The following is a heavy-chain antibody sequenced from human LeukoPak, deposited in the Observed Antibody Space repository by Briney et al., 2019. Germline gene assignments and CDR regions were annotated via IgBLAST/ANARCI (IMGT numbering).Heavy chain of an antibody. Sequence: ASVEVSCKASGYTFTHYYIHCVRQAPGQRLEWMGWIGPKNGDTHYAQKFQGRLTMTRDTSITTALIDLSRLTSDDTAVYCCVRDHASRYDYWGQGTLVTVSS. CDR3: VRDHASRYDY. CDR1: GYTFTHYY. V-gene: IGHV1-2*02. J-gene: IGHJ4*02. D-gene: IGHD3-16*01. CDR2: IGPKNGDT.